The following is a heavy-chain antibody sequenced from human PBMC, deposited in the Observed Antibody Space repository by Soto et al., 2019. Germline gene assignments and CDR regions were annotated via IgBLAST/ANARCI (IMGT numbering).Heavy chain of an antibody. CDR1: GFTFSDQY. D-gene: IGHD3-10*01. Sequence: GGSLRLSCAASGFTFSDQYMAWIRQAPGKGLEWVSKISGDATITYYADSVKGRFTVSRDNAKKSLYLQMNSLRAEDTAVYYCASDPYYYASGFWGQGTLVTVSS. CDR3: ASDPYYYASGF. V-gene: IGHV3-11*01. CDR2: ISGDATIT. J-gene: IGHJ4*02.